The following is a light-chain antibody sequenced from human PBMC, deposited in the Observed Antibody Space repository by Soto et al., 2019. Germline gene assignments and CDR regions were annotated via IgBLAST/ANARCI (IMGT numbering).Light chain of an antibody. CDR2: APS. J-gene: IGKJ5*01. Sequence: DIQMTQSPSSLSASVGDRVTITFRAIQGISNVLAWYQQKPGKVTKLLISAPSTLQSGVPSRFSGSGSGTNFTLTITSVKPEDVGTYYCQKYSSVITFGQGTRLEI. CDR3: QKYSSVIT. CDR1: QGISNV. V-gene: IGKV1-27*01.